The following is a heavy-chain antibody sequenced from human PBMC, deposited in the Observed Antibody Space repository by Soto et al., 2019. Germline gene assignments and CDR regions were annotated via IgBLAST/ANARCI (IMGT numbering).Heavy chain of an antibody. J-gene: IGHJ5*01. D-gene: IGHD2-21*01. Sequence: QVQLLESGGGVVQPGRSLRLSCAASGFAFSGYSMKWVRQPPGKGLEWVAVIKDDGRDTYYADSVKGRFTVSKDDSNNTLSLQMHSLSPGDTALYHCACVGYGFSCGGDVDSWGQGALVIVSS. V-gene: IGHV3-30*04. CDR1: GFAFSGYS. CDR2: IKDDGRDT. CDR3: ACVGYGFSCGGDVDS.